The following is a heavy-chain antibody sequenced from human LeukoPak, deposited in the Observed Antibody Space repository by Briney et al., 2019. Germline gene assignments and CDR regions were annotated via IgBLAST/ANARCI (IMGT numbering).Heavy chain of an antibody. CDR2: IIPILGIA. CDR3: ARWRSSGWSDAFDI. D-gene: IGHD6-19*01. J-gene: IGHJ3*02. CDR1: GGTFSSYA. Sequence: GASVKVSCKASGGTFSSYAISWVRQAPGQGLEWMGRIIPILGIANYAQRFQGRVTITADKSTSTAYMELSSLRSEDTAVYYCARWRSSGWSDAFDIWGQGTMVTVSS. V-gene: IGHV1-69*04.